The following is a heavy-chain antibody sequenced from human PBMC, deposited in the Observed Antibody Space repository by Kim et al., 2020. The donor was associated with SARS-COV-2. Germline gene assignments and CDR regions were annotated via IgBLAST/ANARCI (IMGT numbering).Heavy chain of an antibody. Sequence: SETLSLTCAVYGGSFSGYYWSWIRQPPGKGLEWIGEINHSGSTNYNPSLKSRVTISVDTSKNQFSLKLSSVTAADTAVYYCARGVWYYYGSGSYSYWGQG. D-gene: IGHD3-10*01. J-gene: IGHJ4*02. CDR3: ARGVWYYYGSGSYSY. CDR2: INHSGST. CDR1: GGSFSGYY. V-gene: IGHV4-34*01.